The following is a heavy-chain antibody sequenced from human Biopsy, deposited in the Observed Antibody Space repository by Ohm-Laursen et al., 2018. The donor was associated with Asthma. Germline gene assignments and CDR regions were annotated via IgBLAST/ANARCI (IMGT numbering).Heavy chain of an antibody. CDR3: ARQSGQDYGDSSGFDI. CDR2: VSSDGHNK. Sequence: SLRLSCSASGFVFSQCGMHWARQGPGKGLEWVALVSSDGHNKYYEDSVKGRFTISRDNSRNRLYLQINRLTVEDSAVYFCARQSGQDYGDSSGFDIWGQGTEVAVSS. V-gene: IGHV3-30*03. CDR1: GFVFSQCG. D-gene: IGHD3-22*01. J-gene: IGHJ3*02.